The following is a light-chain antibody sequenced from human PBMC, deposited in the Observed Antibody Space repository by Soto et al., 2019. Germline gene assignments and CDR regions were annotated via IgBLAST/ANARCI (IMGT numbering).Light chain of an antibody. Sequence: QSALTQPRSVSGSPGRSVTMSCTGTSSDVGGYNYVSWYQQHPGKAPKLMIYDVSKRPSGVPDRFSGSKSGNTASLTISGLQAEDEADYYCCSYAGSYTVVFGGGTKLTVL. CDR3: CSYAGSYTVV. J-gene: IGLJ2*01. V-gene: IGLV2-11*01. CDR2: DVS. CDR1: SSDVGGYNY.